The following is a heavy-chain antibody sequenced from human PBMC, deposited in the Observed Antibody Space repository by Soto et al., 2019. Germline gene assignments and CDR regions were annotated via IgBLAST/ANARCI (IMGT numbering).Heavy chain of an antibody. D-gene: IGHD5-12*01. CDR1: GFTFSDHY. J-gene: IGHJ5*02. CDR3: CRASRGDDLGLDL. V-gene: IGHV3-72*01. Sequence: EVQLVESGGDLVQPGGSLRLSCVASGFTFSDHYMDWVRQAPGKGLEWVGRPRNKGNSYTTEYATSVKGRFTISRDDSKNSMYLQMNSLTIEDTAVYYCCRASRGDDLGLDLWGQGTLVTVSS. CDR2: PRNKGNSYTT.